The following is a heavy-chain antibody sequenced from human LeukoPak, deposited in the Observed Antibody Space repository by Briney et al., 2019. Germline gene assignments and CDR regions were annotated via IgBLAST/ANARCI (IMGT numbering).Heavy chain of an antibody. CDR1: GGSFSGYY. J-gene: IGHJ4*02. CDR2: INHSGST. V-gene: IGHV4-34*01. D-gene: IGHD6-19*01. CDR3: ARGGDSSGWYEDFDY. Sequence: SETLSLTCAVYGGSFSGYYWSWICQPPGKGLEWIGEINHSGSTNYNPSLKSRVTISVDTSKNQFSLKLSSVTAADTAVYYCARGGDSSGWYEDFDYWGQGTLVTVSS.